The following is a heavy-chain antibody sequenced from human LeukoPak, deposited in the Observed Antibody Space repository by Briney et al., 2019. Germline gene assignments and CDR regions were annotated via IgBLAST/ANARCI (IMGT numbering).Heavy chain of an antibody. CDR1: GFTFSSYA. Sequence: GGSLRLSCAASGFTFSSYAMSWVRQALGKGLEWVSAISGSGGSTYYADSVKGRFTISRDNSKNTLYLQMNSLRAEDTAVYYCAKDGVSYYYDSSGYPEYFQHWGQGTLVTVSS. D-gene: IGHD3-22*01. CDR3: AKDGVSYYYDSSGYPEYFQH. V-gene: IGHV3-23*01. CDR2: ISGSGGST. J-gene: IGHJ1*01.